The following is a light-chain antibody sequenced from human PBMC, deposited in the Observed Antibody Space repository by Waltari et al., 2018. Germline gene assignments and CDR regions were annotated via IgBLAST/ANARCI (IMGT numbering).Light chain of an antibody. CDR3: SSYTTGSTRYV. J-gene: IGLJ1*01. Sequence: QSALTQPASVSGSPGQSINISCTGTSRDLGAYNFVSWYQKHPGKAPKFMIYYLNPRPSGVSSRFSGSKSGNTASLTISGLQAEDEADYYCSSYTTGSTRYVFGSGTKVTVL. V-gene: IGLV2-14*03. CDR2: YLN. CDR1: SRDLGAYNF.